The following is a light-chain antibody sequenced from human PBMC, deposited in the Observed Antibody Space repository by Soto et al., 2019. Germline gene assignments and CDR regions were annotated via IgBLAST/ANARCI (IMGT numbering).Light chain of an antibody. CDR3: QQYGSSPYT. Sequence: EIVLTQSPGTLSLSPGERATLSCRASQSVGGNFLAWYQHKPGRALRLLIFGASNRAGGIPARFSGSGSGTDFTLTISSLEPEDFAVYYCQQYGSSPYTFGQGTKLEIK. CDR1: QSVGGNF. CDR2: GAS. V-gene: IGKV3-20*01. J-gene: IGKJ2*01.